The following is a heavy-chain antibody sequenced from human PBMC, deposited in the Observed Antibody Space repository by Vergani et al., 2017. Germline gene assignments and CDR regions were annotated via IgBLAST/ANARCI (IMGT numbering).Heavy chain of an antibody. Sequence: GQVVESGGGLVQPGGSLRLSCAASGFTFSDYVMHWVRQRPAKGLEWGAFLSYHGGNKQYAASVQGRFTIAETNSMDTVYQQMNRVASEDTGVYYCAKGGREYQVLRDSLFNYWGKGTLVTVSS. CDR1: GFTFSDYV. D-gene: IGHD2-2*01. V-gene: IGHV3-33*05. CDR3: AKGGREYQVLRDSLFNY. J-gene: IGHJ4*02. CDR2: LSYHGGNK.